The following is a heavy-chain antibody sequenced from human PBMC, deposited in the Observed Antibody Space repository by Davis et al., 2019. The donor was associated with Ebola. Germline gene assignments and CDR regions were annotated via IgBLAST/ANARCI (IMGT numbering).Heavy chain of an antibody. Sequence: SETLSLTCAVYGGSFSGYYWSWIRQPPEKGLEWIGEVNDSGSTNYNPSLKGRVTISADTSKNQFSLKLSSVTAADTAVYYCARGMGYGGLDPWGQGTLVTVSS. CDR1: GGSFSGYY. CDR3: ARGMGYGGLDP. D-gene: IGHD4-23*01. J-gene: IGHJ5*02. CDR2: VNDSGST. V-gene: IGHV4-34*01.